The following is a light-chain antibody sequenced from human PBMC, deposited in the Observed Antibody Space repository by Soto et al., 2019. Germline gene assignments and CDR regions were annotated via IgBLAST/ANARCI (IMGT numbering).Light chain of an antibody. CDR3: GSFTTSRIWV. CDR2: GVN. J-gene: IGLJ3*02. V-gene: IGLV2-14*01. Sequence: QSALTQPASVSGSPGQSITVSCTGSSSDFGDDKYVSWYQQQPGKGPNLLIYGVNSRPSGISNRFSVSKSGNTASLTISGLQVEDEAEYFCGSFTTSRIWVFGGGTQLTVL. CDR1: SSDFGDDKY.